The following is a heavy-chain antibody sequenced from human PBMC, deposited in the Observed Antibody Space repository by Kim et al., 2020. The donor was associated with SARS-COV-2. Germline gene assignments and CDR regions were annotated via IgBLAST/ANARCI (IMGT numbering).Heavy chain of an antibody. CDR1: GFTFSSYP. D-gene: IGHD3-3*01. J-gene: IGHJ6*04. CDR3: AKGAISHRALYFMGV. CDR2: ISGSGGSGGST. V-gene: IGHV3-23*01. Sequence: GGSLRLSCAASGFTFSSYPMSWVRQAPGKGLEWVSGISGSGGSGGSTYYADSVKGRFTISRDNSKNTLYLQMNSLRAEDTAVYYCAKGAISHRALYFMGVWGKGPTVTVSS.